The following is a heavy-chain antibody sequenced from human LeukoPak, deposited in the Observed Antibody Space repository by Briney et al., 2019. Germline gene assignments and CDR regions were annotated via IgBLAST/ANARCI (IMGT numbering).Heavy chain of an antibody. J-gene: IGHJ4*02. CDR2: IYTSGST. CDR1: GRSISSYC. D-gene: IGHD1-26*01. V-gene: IGHV4-4*07. CDR3: ARGATLGY. Sequence: SETLSLTCTLAGRSISSYCWSWIRQPAGKGLEWIGRIYTSGSTNYNPSLKSRVTMSVDTSKNQFSLKLSSVTAADTAVYYWARGATLGYWGQGTLVTVSS.